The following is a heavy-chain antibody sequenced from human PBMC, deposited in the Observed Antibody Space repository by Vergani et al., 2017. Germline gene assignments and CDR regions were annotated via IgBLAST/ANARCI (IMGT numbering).Heavy chain of an antibody. CDR2: ISGSGGST. Sequence: EVQLVESGGGLVQPGGSLRLSCAASGFTFSSYWMSWVRQAPGKGLEWVSAISGSGGSTYYADSVKGRFTISRDNSKNTLYLQMNSLRAEDTAVYYCAKDPRYSSSWYDYYYGMDVWGQGTTVTVSS. CDR1: GFTFSSYW. CDR3: AKDPRYSSSWYDYYYGMDV. V-gene: IGHV3-23*04. J-gene: IGHJ6*02. D-gene: IGHD6-13*01.